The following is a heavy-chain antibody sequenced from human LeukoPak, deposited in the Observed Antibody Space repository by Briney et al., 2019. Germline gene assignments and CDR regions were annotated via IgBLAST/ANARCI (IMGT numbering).Heavy chain of an antibody. D-gene: IGHD6-19*01. CDR2: VHPNSGNT. CDR3: ARGIAVAGDY. Sequence: GASVKVSCKTSGYTFATYEINWVRQAAGQGLEWMGWVHPNSGNTDYAQKFQGRVTMTRNTSISTAYMVLCSLRSEDTAVYCCARGIAVAGDYWGQGTLVTVSS. V-gene: IGHV1-8*01. CDR1: GYTFATYE. J-gene: IGHJ4*02.